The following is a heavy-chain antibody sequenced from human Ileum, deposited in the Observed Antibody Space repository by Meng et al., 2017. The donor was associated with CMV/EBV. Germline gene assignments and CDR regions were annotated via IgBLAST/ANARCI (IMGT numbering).Heavy chain of an antibody. CDR1: GLPFSDYY. CDR2: VNSKNTAT. V-gene: IGHV1-2*02. J-gene: IGHJ4*02. D-gene: IGHD6-19*01. Sequence: QVQLGQSGAEMKKPGASVKVSCTTSGLPFSDYYIHWVRQAPGQGLEWMGWVNSKNTATNYARKFQGRVSMTRDTSISTAHMELSRLMSDDTAVYYCVRSSGWALFDYWGQGTLVTVSS. CDR3: VRSSGWALFDY.